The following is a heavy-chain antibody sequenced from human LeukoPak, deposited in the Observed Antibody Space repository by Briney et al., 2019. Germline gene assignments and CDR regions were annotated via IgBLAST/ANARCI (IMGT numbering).Heavy chain of an antibody. CDR1: GYRFTSNW. CDR2: IFPGDSDT. D-gene: IGHD3-10*01. J-gene: IGHJ4*02. CDR3: ARRRVGSGSYYNVGGYYFDN. V-gene: IGHV5-51*01. Sequence: GESLKISCKAYGYRFTSNWIGWVRQMPGKGLEWMGIIFPGDSDTRYSPSFQGQVTISVDESISTAYLQWSSLKASDTAIYYCARRRVGSGSYYNVGGYYFDNWGQGALITVSS.